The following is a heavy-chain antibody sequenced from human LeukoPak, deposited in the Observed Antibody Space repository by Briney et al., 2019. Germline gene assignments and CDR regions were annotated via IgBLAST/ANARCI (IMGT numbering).Heavy chain of an antibody. CDR3: ASIGVVVDTDAFDI. D-gene: IGHD3-22*01. CDR1: GYTFTSYD. J-gene: IGHJ3*02. Sequence: ASVKVSCKASGYTFTSYDINWVRQATGQGLEWMGWMNLNSGNTGYAQKFQGRVTMTRNTSISTAYMELSSLRSEDTAVYYCASIGVVVDTDAFDIWGQGTMVTVSS. V-gene: IGHV1-8*01. CDR2: MNLNSGNT.